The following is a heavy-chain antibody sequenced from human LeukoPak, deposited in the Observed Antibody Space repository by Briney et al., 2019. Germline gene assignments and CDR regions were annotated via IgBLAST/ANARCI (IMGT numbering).Heavy chain of an antibody. J-gene: IGHJ4*02. CDR1: GGTFSSYA. CDR3: AKEAVVRAAFFDY. CDR2: IIPILGIA. V-gene: IGHV1-69*04. Sequence: SVKVSCKASGGTFSSYAISWVRQAPGQGLEWMGRIIPILGIANYAQKFQGRVTITADKSTSTAYMELSSLRSEDTAVYYCAKEAVVRAAFFDYWGPGTLLTVSS. D-gene: IGHD2-15*01.